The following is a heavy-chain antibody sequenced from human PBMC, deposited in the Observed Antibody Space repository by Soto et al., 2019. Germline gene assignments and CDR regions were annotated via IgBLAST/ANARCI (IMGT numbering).Heavy chain of an antibody. Sequence: PGGSLRLSCAASGFTFCNAWMNWVRQAPGKGLEWVGRIKSKTDGGTTDYAAPVKGRFTISRDDSKNTLYLQMNSLKTEDTAVYYCTTDLISWAVAGTVSFDYWGQGTLVTVSS. J-gene: IGHJ4*02. CDR3: TTDLISWAVAGTVSFDY. V-gene: IGHV3-15*07. CDR1: GFTFCNAW. D-gene: IGHD6-19*01. CDR2: IKSKTDGGTT.